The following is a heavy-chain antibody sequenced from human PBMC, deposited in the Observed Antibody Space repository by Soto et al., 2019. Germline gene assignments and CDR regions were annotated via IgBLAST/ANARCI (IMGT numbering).Heavy chain of an antibody. V-gene: IGHV4-30-2*01. J-gene: IGHJ3*02. D-gene: IGHD3-22*01. CDR3: ASWGINYSDSSGYHPGGAFDI. CDR1: CGSISSGVYS. Sequence: SETLSLTCAVSCGSISSGVYSCGWIRQAPGKGLELIGNIHHSGTTCYNPSLKSRATISVDTSKNQFSLKLSSVTAADTAVYYCASWGINYSDSSGYHPGGAFDIWGKGSRVTGSS. CDR2: IHHSGTT.